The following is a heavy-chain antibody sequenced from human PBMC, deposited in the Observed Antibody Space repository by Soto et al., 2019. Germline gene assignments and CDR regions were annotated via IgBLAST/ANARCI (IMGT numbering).Heavy chain of an antibody. J-gene: IGHJ6*03. D-gene: IGHD2-15*01. CDR1: GYTFTSYG. Sequence: ASVKVSCKASGYTFTSYGISWVRQSPGQGLEWMGWISAYNGNTNYAQKLQGRVTMTTDTSTSTAYMELRSLRSDDTAVYYCARWYGMVAATRWSRENYYYYMDVWGKGTTVTVSS. CDR2: ISAYNGNT. V-gene: IGHV1-18*01. CDR3: ARWYGMVAATRWSRENYYYYMDV.